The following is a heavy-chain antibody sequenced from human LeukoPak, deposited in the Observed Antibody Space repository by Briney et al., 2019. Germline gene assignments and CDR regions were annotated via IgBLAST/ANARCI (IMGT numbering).Heavy chain of an antibody. CDR1: GVSISSGSYY. CDR3: ARDRFGSSWIFDY. J-gene: IGHJ4*02. CDR2: IYYSGCT. D-gene: IGHD6-13*01. V-gene: IGHV4-39*07. Sequence: SETLSFTCTVSGVSISSGSYYWRWIRQPPGKGLEWIASIYYSGCTYYNPSLKSRVTISLDTSKNQFSLKLSSVTAADTAVYYCARDRFGSSWIFDYWGQGTLVSVSS.